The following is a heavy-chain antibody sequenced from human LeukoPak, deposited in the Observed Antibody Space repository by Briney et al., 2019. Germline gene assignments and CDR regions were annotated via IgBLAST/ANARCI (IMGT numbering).Heavy chain of an antibody. J-gene: IGHJ4*02. D-gene: IGHD4/OR15-4a*01. CDR1: GGSFSGYY. V-gene: IGHV4-34*01. Sequence: PSETLSLSCAVYGGSFSGYYWSWIRQPPGKGLEWFGENNHSGSTNYNPSLKSRVTISVDTSKNQFSLKLSSVTAADTAVYYCARMTIVALLARSPFDYWGQGTLVTVSS. CDR2: NNHSGST. CDR3: ARMTIVALLARSPFDY.